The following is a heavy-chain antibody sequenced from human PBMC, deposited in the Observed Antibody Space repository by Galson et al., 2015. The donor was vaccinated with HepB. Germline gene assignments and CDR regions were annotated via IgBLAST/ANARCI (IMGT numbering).Heavy chain of an antibody. CDR3: AKGGYYDFWSAYDP. CDR1: GFTFSNYG. CDR2: ISYDGTTK. Sequence: SLRLSCEASGFTFSNYGIHWVRQAPGKGLEWVAVISYDGTTKYYADSVEGRFTISRDNSKNTLYLKMNSLRPEDTAIYYCAKGGYYDFWSAYDPWGQGALVTVSS. J-gene: IGHJ5*02. V-gene: IGHV3-30*18. D-gene: IGHD3-3*01.